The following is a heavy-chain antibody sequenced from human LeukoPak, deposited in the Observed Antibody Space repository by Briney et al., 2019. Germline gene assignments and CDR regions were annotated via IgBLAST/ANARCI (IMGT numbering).Heavy chain of an antibody. D-gene: IGHD4-23*01. J-gene: IGHJ4*02. CDR1: GGSISSYY. CDR3: ARQYGANSNFDY. V-gene: IGHV4-59*08. CDR2: IYYSGYT. Sequence: SETLSLTCNVSGGSISSYYWSWIRQPPGEGLEWIGYIYYSGYTNYNPSLESRVTISVDTSKNQFSLKLGSVTAADTAVYYCARQYGANSNFDYWGQGTLVTVSS.